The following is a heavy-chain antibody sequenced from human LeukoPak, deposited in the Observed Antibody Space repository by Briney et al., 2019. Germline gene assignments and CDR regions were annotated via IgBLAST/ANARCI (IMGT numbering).Heavy chain of an antibody. D-gene: IGHD4-23*01. CDR1: GFTFSSYA. V-gene: IGHV3-21*01. J-gene: IGHJ3*02. CDR2: ISSSSSYI. CDR3: ARDRTVVTPAAFDI. Sequence: KSGGSLRLSCAASGFTFSSYAMSWVRQAPGKGLEWVSSISSSSSYIYYADSVKGRFTISRDNAKNSLYLQMNSLRAEDTAVYYCARDRTVVTPAAFDIWGQGTMVTVSS.